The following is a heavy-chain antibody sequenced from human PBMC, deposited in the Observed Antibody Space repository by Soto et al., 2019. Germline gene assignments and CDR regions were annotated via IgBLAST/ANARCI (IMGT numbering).Heavy chain of an antibody. CDR2: VYDSGST. J-gene: IGHJ1*01. CDR1: GGSISSRDG. V-gene: IGHV4-4*02. D-gene: IGHD3-22*01. Sequence: QVQLQESGPGLLKPSGPLSLTCAVSGGSISSRDGWGWVRQPPGKGLEWIGEVYDSGSTNYNPSLKSRVTISVDKSKNQFSLKLRSVTAADTAVYYCARGIGYYSAEYFQHWGQGTLVTVSS. CDR3: ARGIGYYSAEYFQH.